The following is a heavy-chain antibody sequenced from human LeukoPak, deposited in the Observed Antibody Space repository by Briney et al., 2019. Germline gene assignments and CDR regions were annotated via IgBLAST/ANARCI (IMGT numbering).Heavy chain of an antibody. Sequence: GGSLRLSCAASGFTFSSYAMSWVRQAPGKGLEWVSVIYSGGSTYYADSVKGRFTISRDNSKNTLYLQMNSLRAEDTAVYYCARDYKTARNYYYYGMDVWGQGTTVTVSS. CDR1: GFTFSSYA. D-gene: IGHD4/OR15-4a*01. V-gene: IGHV3-66*01. J-gene: IGHJ6*02. CDR2: IYSGGST. CDR3: ARDYKTARNYYYYGMDV.